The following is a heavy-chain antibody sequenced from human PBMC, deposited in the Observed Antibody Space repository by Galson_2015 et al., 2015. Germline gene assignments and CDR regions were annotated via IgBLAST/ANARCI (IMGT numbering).Heavy chain of an antibody. CDR2: ISYDGSNK. V-gene: IGHV3-30-3*01. J-gene: IGHJ3*02. CDR1: GFTFSSYA. Sequence: SLRLSCTASGFTFSSYAMHWVRQAPGKGLEWVAVISYDGSNKYYADSVKGRFTISRDNSKNTLYLQMNSQRAEDTAVYYCARDPLDIVVVVAAGTFPVPIWGQGTMVTVSS. CDR3: ARDPLDIVVVVAAGTFPVPI. D-gene: IGHD2-15*01.